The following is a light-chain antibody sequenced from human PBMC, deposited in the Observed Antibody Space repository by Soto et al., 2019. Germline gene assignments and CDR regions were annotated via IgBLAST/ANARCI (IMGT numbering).Light chain of an antibody. V-gene: IGKV3-15*01. CDR2: GAS. CDR3: QQYNNWPPWT. CDR1: QSVSSR. Sequence: IVMTQSPATLSLSPGERATLSCRASQSVSSRLAWYQQKPGQAPRLLLYGASTRATGIPARFSGSGSGTELTLTISSLQSEDFAVYYCQQYNNWPPWTFGQGTKVDIK. J-gene: IGKJ1*01.